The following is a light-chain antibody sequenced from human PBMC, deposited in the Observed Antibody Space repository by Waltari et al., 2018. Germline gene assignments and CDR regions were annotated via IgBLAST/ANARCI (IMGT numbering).Light chain of an antibody. V-gene: IGKV3D-11*01. CDR1: QGVSKF. Sequence: VVLTQSPATLSLFPGERATLSCRASQGVSKFLAWFQQKPGQSPRLLVYDVSTRATGIPPRFSGSGPGPEFILTINSLEPEDFAVYYCQQYDRWPLTFGGGTKLEIK. J-gene: IGKJ4*01. CDR2: DVS. CDR3: QQYDRWPLT.